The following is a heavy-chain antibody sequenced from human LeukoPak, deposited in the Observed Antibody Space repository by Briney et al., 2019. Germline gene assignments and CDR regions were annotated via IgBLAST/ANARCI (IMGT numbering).Heavy chain of an antibody. CDR2: ISYDGSNK. V-gene: IGHV3-30*18. D-gene: IGHD6-13*01. CDR3: AKVAAGYGSSWYRNAFDI. CDR1: GFTFSSYG. Sequence: GGSLRLSCAASGFTFSSYGMHWVRQAPGKGLEWVAVISYDGSNKYYADSVKGRFTISRDNSKNTLYLQMNSLRAEDTAVYYCAKVAAGYGSSWYRNAFDIWGQGTMVTVSS. J-gene: IGHJ3*02.